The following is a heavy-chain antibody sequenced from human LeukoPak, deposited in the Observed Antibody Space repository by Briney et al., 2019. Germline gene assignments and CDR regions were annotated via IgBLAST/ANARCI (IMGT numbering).Heavy chain of an antibody. J-gene: IGHJ5*02. CDR1: GFTFSSYE. D-gene: IGHD3-9*01. Sequence: PGGSLRLSCAASGFTFSSYEMNWVRQAPGKGLEWVSYISSSGSTIYYADSVKGRFTISRDNAKNSLYLQMNSLRAEDTAVYYCAAIFYDILTGYHWFDPWGQGTLVTVSS. V-gene: IGHV3-48*03. CDR3: AAIFYDILTGYHWFDP. CDR2: ISSSGSTI.